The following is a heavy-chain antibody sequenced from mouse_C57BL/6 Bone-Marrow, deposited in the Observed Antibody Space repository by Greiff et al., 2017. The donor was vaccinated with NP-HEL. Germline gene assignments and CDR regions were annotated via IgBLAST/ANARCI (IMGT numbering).Heavy chain of an antibody. CDR2: IYPGDGDT. CDR1: GYAFSSSW. Sequence: QVQLQQSGPELVKPGASVKISCKASGYAFSSSWMNWVKQRPGKGLEWIGRIYPGDGDTNYNGKFKGKATLTADKSSSTAYMQLSSLTSEDSAVYFCARTYYSIAWFAYWGQVTLVTVSA. V-gene: IGHV1-82*01. CDR3: ARTYYSIAWFAY. J-gene: IGHJ3*01. D-gene: IGHD2-5*01.